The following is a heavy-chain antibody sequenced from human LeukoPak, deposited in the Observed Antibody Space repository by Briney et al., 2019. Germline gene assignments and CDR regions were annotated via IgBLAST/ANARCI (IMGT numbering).Heavy chain of an antibody. CDR2: ISSSSSSYI. CDR3: AREGAAIVATILDYYYGMDV. Sequence: GGSLRLSCAASGFTFSSYSMNWVRQAPGKGLEWVSSISSSSSSYIYYADSVKGRFTISRDNAKNSLYLQMNSLRAEDTAVYYCAREGAAIVATILDYYYGMDVWGQGTTVTVSS. D-gene: IGHD5-12*01. CDR1: GFTFSSYS. V-gene: IGHV3-21*01. J-gene: IGHJ6*02.